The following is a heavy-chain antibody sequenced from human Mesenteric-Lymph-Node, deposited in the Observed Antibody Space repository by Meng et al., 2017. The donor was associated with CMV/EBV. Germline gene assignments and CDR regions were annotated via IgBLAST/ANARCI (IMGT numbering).Heavy chain of an antibody. CDR1: GFTFSNYG. V-gene: IGHV3-30*02. D-gene: IGHD2-2*01. CDR3: ATRYCSDTTCPSDFFQH. CDR2: IRYDGSNK. J-gene: IGHJ1*01. Sequence: GGSLRLSCEGSGFTFSNYGMHWVRQAPGKGLEWVAFIRYDGSNKYYADSLKGRFTISRDNSKNRLSLQMVSLRPDDTALYYCATRYCSDTTCPSDFFQHWGQGTLVTAPQ.